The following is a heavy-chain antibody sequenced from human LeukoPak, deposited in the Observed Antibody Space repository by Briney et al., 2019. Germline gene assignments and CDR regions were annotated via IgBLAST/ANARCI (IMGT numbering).Heavy chain of an antibody. CDR2: IYTSGST. D-gene: IGHD5-12*01. CDR1: GGSISSYY. V-gene: IGHV4-4*07. J-gene: IGHJ6*02. Sequence: SETLSLTCTVSGGSISSYYWSWIRQPAGKGLEWIGRIYTSGSTNYNPSLKSRVTMSVDTSKNQFSLKLSSVTAADTAVYYCARGGRGYSVLDYYYYGMDVWGQGTTVTVSS. CDR3: ARGGRGYSVLDYYYYGMDV.